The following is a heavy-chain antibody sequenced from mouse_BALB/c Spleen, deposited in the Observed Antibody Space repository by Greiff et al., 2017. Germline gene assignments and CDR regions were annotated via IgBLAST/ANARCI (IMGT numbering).Heavy chain of an antibody. V-gene: IGHV3-2*02. CDR2: ISYSGST. CDR3: AREETGKVYFDY. D-gene: IGHD4-1*01. J-gene: IGHJ2*01. CDR1: GYSITSDYV. Sequence: EVQRVESGPGLVKPSQSLSLTCTVTGYSITSDYVWNWIRQFPGNKLEWMGYISYSGSTSYNPSLKSRISITRDTSQNQFFLQLNSVTTEDTATYYCAREETGKVYFDYWGQGTTLTVSS.